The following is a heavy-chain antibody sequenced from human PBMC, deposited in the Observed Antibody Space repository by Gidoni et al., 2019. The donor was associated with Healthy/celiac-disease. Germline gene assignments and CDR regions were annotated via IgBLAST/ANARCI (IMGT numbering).Heavy chain of an antibody. D-gene: IGHD3-22*01. CDR2: IYPGDSDT. CDR1: GYSFTSYW. V-gene: IGHV5-51*03. Sequence: EVQLVQSGAEVKKPGESLTISCKGSGYSFTSYWIGWVRQMPGKGLEWMGLIYPGDSDTRYSPSFQGQVTISADKSISTAYLQWSSLKASDTAMYYCARTYYYDSSGYHGYYGMDVWGQGTTVTVSS. CDR3: ARTYYYDSSGYHGYYGMDV. J-gene: IGHJ6*02.